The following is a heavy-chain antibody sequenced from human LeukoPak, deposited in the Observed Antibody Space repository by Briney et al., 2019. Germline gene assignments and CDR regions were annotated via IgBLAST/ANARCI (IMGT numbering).Heavy chain of an antibody. CDR2: ASYGGST. D-gene: IGHD2-21*01. CDR3: ARRSYSASFDP. Sequence: PSETLSLTCTVSGDSINDDDYYWGWLRQPPGTGLEHIGSASYGGSTYYSPSLKSRVNIYIDISKNQFSLELRSVTAAHTAVYYCARRSYSASFDPWGQGSLVTVSS. V-gene: IGHV4-39*01. J-gene: IGHJ5*02. CDR1: GDSINDDDYY.